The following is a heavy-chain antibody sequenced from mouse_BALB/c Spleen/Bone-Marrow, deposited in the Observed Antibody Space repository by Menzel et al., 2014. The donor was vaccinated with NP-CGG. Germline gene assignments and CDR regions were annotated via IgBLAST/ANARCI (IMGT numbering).Heavy chain of an antibody. CDR3: SREGAY. Sequence: VQLVESGAELVKPGASVKLSCKASGYTFTSYYMHWVKQRPGQGLEWIGEITPSNGDTNFNEKFKSKATLTVDKSSSTAYMQLSSLTSEDSAVYYCSREGAYWGQGTLVTVSA. J-gene: IGHJ3*01. V-gene: IGHV1S81*02. CDR1: GYTFTSYY. CDR2: ITPSNGDT.